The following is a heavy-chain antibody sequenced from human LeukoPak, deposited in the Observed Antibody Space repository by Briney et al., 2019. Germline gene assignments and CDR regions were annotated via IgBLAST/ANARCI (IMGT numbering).Heavy chain of an antibody. Sequence: SETLSLTCTVSGGSISSYYWSWIRQPPGKGLEWIGYIYTSGSTNYNPSLKSRVTISVDTSKNQFSLKLSSVTAADTAVYYCASVAHYYDSSGYFAYYFDYWGQGTLVTVSS. CDR1: GGSISSYY. CDR2: IYTSGST. V-gene: IGHV4-4*09. J-gene: IGHJ4*02. D-gene: IGHD3-22*01. CDR3: ASVAHYYDSSGYFAYYFDY.